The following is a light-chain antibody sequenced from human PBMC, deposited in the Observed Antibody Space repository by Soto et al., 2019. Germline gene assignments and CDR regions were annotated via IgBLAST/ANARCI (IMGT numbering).Light chain of an antibody. CDR1: SSDVGSYNL. V-gene: IGLV2-23*02. CDR2: ELT. CDR3: CSYAGSSTPYV. Sequence: QSVLTQPASVSGSPGQSITISCTGTSSDVGSYNLVSWYQQHPGKAPKLMIYELTKRPSGVSNRFSGSKSGNTASLTISGLQAEDAADYYCCSYAGSSTPYVFGSGTKLTVL. J-gene: IGLJ1*01.